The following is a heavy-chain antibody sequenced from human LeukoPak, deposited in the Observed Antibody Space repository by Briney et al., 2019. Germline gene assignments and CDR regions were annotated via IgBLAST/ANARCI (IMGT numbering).Heavy chain of an antibody. J-gene: IGHJ4*02. Sequence: GGPLRLSCAASGFSFSSHGMHWVRQAPGKGLEGVAVIWTDGSQKYYGDSVKGRFTVSRDNSRDTLYLQMDSLRVEDSAVYFCARRGAGTYDFDYWGQGSLVTVSS. CDR1: GFSFSSHG. CDR3: ARRGAGTYDFDY. V-gene: IGHV3-33*01. D-gene: IGHD3-10*01. CDR2: IWTDGSQK.